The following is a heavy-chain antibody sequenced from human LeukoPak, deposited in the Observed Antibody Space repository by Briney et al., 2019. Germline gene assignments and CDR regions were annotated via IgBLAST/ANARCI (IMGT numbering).Heavy chain of an antibody. CDR1: GYSFTSYW. CDR2: IYPGDSDT. D-gene: IGHD3-16*01. V-gene: IGHV5-51*01. CDR3: ARPLRQGVDY. J-gene: IGHJ4*02. Sequence: GESLKISGKGSGYSFTSYWSGWVRQMPGKGLDWMGIIYPGDSDTRYSPSFQGQVTISADKSISTAYLQWSSLKASDTATYYCARPLRQGVDYWGQGTLVTVSS.